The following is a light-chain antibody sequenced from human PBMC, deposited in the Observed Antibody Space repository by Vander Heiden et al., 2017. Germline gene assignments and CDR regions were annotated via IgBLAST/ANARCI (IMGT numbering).Light chain of an antibody. Sequence: QAVLTQPSSLSASPGASASLTCTLRRGLNVGTYRIYWYQQKPGSPPQYLLRYKSDSDKQQGSGVPSRFSGSKDASANAGILRISGLQSEDEADYYCMIWHSSAWVFGGGTKLTVL. V-gene: IGLV5-45*03. CDR2: YKSDSDK. CDR1: RGLNVGTYR. J-gene: IGLJ3*02. CDR3: MIWHSSAWV.